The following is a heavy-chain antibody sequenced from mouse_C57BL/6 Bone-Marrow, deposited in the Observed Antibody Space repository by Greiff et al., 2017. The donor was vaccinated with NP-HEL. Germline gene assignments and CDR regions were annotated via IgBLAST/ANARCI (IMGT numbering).Heavy chain of an antibody. CDR3: AGIGSSYAMDY. D-gene: IGHD1-1*01. J-gene: IGHJ4*01. Sequence: EVHLVESGGGLVKPGGSLKLSCAASGFTFSSYAMPWVRQTPEQRLEWVATISDGGSYTYYLDNVKGRFTLSGDTANNTPYLQMSHLKSENTAMYYCAGIGSSYAMDYWSQGTSVTVSS. CDR1: GFTFSSYA. V-gene: IGHV5-4*01. CDR2: ISDGGSYT.